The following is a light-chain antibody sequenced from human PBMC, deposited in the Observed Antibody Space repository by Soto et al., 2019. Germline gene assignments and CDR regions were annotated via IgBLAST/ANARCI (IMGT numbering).Light chain of an antibody. Sequence: EIVLTQSPGTLSLSPGERATLSCRASQSFNSIYLAWYQQKPGQAPRLLIYGASSRATGVPGRFSGSGSGTDFTLTISSLEPEDFAVYYCQQRSSWPPALSFGGGTKVDSK. V-gene: IGKV3D-20*02. CDR3: QQRSSWPPALS. CDR1: QSFNSIY. J-gene: IGKJ4*01. CDR2: GAS.